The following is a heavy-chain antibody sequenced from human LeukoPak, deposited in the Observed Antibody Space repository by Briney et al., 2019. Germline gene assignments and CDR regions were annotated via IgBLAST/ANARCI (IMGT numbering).Heavy chain of an antibody. CDR1: GGSFSGYY. J-gene: IGHJ6*02. CDR3: ARGFGIGITMVRGDGMDV. V-gene: IGHV4-34*01. CDR2: INHSGST. Sequence: SETLSLTCAVYGGSFSGYYWSRIRQPPGKGLEWIGVINHSGSTNYNPSLKSRVTISVDTSKTQFSLKLSSVTAADTAVYYCARGFGIGITMVRGDGMDVWGQGTTVTVSS. D-gene: IGHD3-10*01.